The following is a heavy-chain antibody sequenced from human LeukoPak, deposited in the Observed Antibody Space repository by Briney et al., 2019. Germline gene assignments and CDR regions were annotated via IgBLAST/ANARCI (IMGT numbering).Heavy chain of an antibody. CDR2: IYSGGST. V-gene: IGHV3-53*01. CDR3: ARGFGGVTAGYY. Sequence: GGSLRLSCAASGFAVSSIYMSWVRQAPGKGLEWVSVIYSGGSTYYADSVKGRFTISRDNSKNTLYLQMNSLRADDTAVYHCARGFGGVTAGYYWGQGTLVTVSS. CDR1: GFAVSSIY. D-gene: IGHD3-16*01. J-gene: IGHJ4*02.